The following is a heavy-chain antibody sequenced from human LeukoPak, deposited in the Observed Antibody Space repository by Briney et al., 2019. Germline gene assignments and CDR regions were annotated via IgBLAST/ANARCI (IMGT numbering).Heavy chain of an antibody. CDR2: ISSSGSTI. CDR3: AKPPTYYYDSSFDY. J-gene: IGHJ4*02. D-gene: IGHD3-22*01. Sequence: SCKASGGTFSDYYMSWIRQAPGKGLEWVSYISSSGSTIYYADSVKGRFTISRDNSKNTLYLQMNSLRAEDTAVYYCAKPPTYYYDSSFDYWGQGTLVTVSS. V-gene: IGHV3-11*01. CDR1: GGTFSDYY.